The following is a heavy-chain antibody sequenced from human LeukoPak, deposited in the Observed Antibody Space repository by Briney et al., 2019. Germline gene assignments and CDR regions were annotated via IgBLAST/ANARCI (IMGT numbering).Heavy chain of an antibody. V-gene: IGHV1-69*13. CDR2: ITPIFGTA. CDR1: GGTFSSYA. D-gene: IGHD6-19*01. CDR3: ASSGWSAEYFQH. Sequence: ASVNVSCKASGGTFSSYAISWVRQAPGQGLEWMGGITPIFGTANYAQKFQGRVTITADESTSTAYMELSSLRSEDTAVYYCASSGWSAEYFQHWGQGTLVTVSS. J-gene: IGHJ1*01.